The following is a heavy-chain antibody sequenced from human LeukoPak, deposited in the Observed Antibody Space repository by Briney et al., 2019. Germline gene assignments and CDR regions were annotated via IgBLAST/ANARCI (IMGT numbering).Heavy chain of an antibody. Sequence: SETLSLTCTVSGGSVSNGSYYWSWIRQPPGKGLEWIGYIYYSGSTYYNPSLKSRVTISVDTSKNQFSLKLSSVTAADTAVYYCARTCSSPSCYYGMDVWGQGTTVTVSS. CDR1: GGSVSNGSYY. CDR2: IYYSGST. CDR3: ARTCSSPSCYYGMDV. D-gene: IGHD2-2*01. J-gene: IGHJ6*02. V-gene: IGHV4-31*03.